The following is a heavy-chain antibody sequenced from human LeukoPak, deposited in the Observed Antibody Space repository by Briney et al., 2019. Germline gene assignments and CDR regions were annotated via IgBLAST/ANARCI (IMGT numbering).Heavy chain of an antibody. Sequence: PGGSLRLSCAASGFTFSSYSMNWVRQAPGKGLEWVSYISSSSSTIYYADSVKGRFTISRDNAKNSLYLQMNSLRAEDTAVYYCARHNDGYRFASDIWGQGTLVTVSS. CDR2: ISSSSSTI. CDR1: GFTFSSYS. CDR3: ARHNDGYRFASDI. J-gene: IGHJ3*02. D-gene: IGHD5-24*01. V-gene: IGHV3-48*01.